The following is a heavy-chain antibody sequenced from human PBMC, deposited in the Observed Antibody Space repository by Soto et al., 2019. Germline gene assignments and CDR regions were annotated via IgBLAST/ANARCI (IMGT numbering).Heavy chain of an antibody. Sequence: QVQLVQSGAEVKKPGASVKVSCKASGYTFTSYHVPWLRQAPGQGLEWMGIINPSDGSTTYAQKFPGRVHTTRDTSTSTVYMELSSLRSEDTAVYYWARGRGYFDDWGQGTLVTVSS. V-gene: IGHV1-46*01. CDR2: INPSDGST. CDR1: GYTFTSYH. CDR3: ARGRGYFDD. J-gene: IGHJ4*02.